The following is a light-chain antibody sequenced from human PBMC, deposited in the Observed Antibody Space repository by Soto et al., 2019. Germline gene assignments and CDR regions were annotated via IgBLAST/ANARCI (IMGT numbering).Light chain of an antibody. J-gene: IGLJ2*01. CDR3: AAWDDSLNVVV. CDR1: SSNIGSNT. Sequence: QSVLTQPPSASGTPGQRVTISCSGSSSNIGSNTVNWYQQLPGTAPKLLIYSNNQRPSGVPDRFSGSKSGTSASLAISGLQSEDEADYYCAAWDDSLNVVVLGGGTKVTVL. V-gene: IGLV1-44*01. CDR2: SNN.